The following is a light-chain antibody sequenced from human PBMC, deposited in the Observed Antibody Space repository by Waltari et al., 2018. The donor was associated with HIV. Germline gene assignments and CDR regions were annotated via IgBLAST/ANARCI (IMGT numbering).Light chain of an antibody. CDR3: QQSYSTLRT. CDR1: QSISSY. J-gene: IGKJ4*01. CDR2: AAS. V-gene: IGKV1-39*01. Sequence: DIQMTQSPSSLSASVGDRVTITCRASQSISSYLNWYQQKPGKAPKLLIHAASSLQSGVPSRFSGSGSGTDFTLTISSPQPEDFATYYCQQSYSTLRTFGGGTKVEIK.